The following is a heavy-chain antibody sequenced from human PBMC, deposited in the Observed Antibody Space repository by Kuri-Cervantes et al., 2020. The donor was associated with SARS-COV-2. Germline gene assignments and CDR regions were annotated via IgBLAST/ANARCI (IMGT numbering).Heavy chain of an antibody. J-gene: IGHJ4*02. Sequence: GESLKISCAASGFTFSSYSMDWVRQAPGKGLEWVSSISSSSSYIYYADSVKDRFTISRDNAKNSLYLQMNSLRAEDTAVYYCARGISYSGYDLDYWGQGTLVTVSS. D-gene: IGHD5-12*01. CDR1: GFTFSSYS. V-gene: IGHV3-21*01. CDR2: ISSSSSYI. CDR3: ARGISYSGYDLDY.